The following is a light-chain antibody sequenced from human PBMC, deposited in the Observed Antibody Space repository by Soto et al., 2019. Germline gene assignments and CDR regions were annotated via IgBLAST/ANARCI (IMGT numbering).Light chain of an antibody. CDR2: RNN. CDR3: AAWDDSLNAWV. V-gene: IGLV1-44*01. CDR1: RSNIGSNT. Sequence: QSVLTQPPSASGTPGQRVTISCSGSRSNIGSNTVNWYQQLPGTAPKLLIYRNNQRPSGVPDRFSGSKSGTSASLAISGLQSEDEADYYCAAWDDSLNAWVFGGGTKLTVL. J-gene: IGLJ3*02.